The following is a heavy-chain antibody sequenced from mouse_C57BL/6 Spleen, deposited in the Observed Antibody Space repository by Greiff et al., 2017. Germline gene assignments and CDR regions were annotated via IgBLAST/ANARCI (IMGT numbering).Heavy chain of an antibody. CDR1: GYTFTDYE. J-gene: IGHJ2*01. D-gene: IGHD2-3*01. CDR2: IDPETGGT. CDR3: TRWCDGLDY. V-gene: IGHV1-15*01. Sequence: VQLQQSGAELVRPGASVTLSCKASGYTFTDYEMHWVKRTPVHGLEWIGAIDPETGGTAYNQKFKGKAILTADKSSSTAYMELRSLTSEDSAVYYCTRWCDGLDYWGQGTTLTVSS.